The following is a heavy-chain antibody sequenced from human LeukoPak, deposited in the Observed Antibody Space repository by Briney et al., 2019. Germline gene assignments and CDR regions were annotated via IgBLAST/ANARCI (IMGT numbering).Heavy chain of an antibody. Sequence: GSLRLSCAASGFTFSSYAMTWVRQAPGKGLEWVATISDNGGRTYYADSVKGRFTISRDNFKNTLYLQMNSLRAGDTAVYYCARDTGYFKFDYWGQGTLVTVSS. D-gene: IGHD3-9*01. V-gene: IGHV3-23*01. CDR3: ARDTGYFKFDY. CDR1: GFTFSSYA. CDR2: ISDNGGRT. J-gene: IGHJ4*02.